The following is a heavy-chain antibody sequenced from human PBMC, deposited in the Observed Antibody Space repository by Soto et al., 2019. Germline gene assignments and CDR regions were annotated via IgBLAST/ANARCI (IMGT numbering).Heavy chain of an antibody. CDR1: GFTFSAYG. CDR2: LSYDGNNK. CDR3: AKEGEGMATNFDY. Sequence: PGGSLRLSCAVSGFTFSAYGMHWVRQAPGKGLEWVAVLSYDGNNKNYADSMKGRFTISRDNSKNTLYLQTNSLRAEDTAVYYCAKEGEGMATNFDYWGQGTLVTVSS. V-gene: IGHV3-30*18. D-gene: IGHD5-12*01. J-gene: IGHJ4*02.